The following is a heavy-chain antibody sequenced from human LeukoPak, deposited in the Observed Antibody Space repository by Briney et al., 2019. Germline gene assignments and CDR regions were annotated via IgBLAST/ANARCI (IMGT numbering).Heavy chain of an antibody. CDR1: GFTFRSYG. Sequence: PGGSLRLSCAASGFTFRSYGMHWARQAPGKGLEWLAVIPYDGRKRYYGDSVKGRFTISRDNAKNTLYLQMNSLRAEDTAVYYCARVRTDYFDYWGQGTLVTVSS. J-gene: IGHJ4*02. D-gene: IGHD1-1*01. CDR3: ARVRTDYFDY. V-gene: IGHV3-30*03. CDR2: IPYDGRKR.